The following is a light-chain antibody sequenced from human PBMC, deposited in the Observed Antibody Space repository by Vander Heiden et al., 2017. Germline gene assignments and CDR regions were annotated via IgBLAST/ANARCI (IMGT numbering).Light chain of an antibody. CDR1: QDISSW. CDR2: AAS. CDR3: QQANTYPRT. Sequence: DIQMTQSPSSVSASVGDRVTITCRASQDISSWFAWYQQKPGKAPNLLIYAASSLQRPVPSRFSGSGSGTAFTLTIIILQPEDFATYYCQQANTYPRTFGQGTKVEIK. J-gene: IGKJ1*01. V-gene: IGKV1-12*01.